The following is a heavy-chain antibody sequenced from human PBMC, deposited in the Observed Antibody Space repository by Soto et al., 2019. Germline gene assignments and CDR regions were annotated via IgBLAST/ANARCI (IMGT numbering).Heavy chain of an antibody. CDR3: ARDYCSGGSCYSRYYFDY. V-gene: IGHV1-3*01. Sequence: ASVKVSCKASGYTFTSYAMHWVRQAPGQRLEWMGWINAGNGNTKYSQKFQGRVTITRDTSASTAYMELSSLRSEDTAVYYCARDYCSGGSCYSRYYFDYWGQGTLVTVSS. CDR2: INAGNGNT. J-gene: IGHJ4*02. CDR1: GYTFTSYA. D-gene: IGHD2-15*01.